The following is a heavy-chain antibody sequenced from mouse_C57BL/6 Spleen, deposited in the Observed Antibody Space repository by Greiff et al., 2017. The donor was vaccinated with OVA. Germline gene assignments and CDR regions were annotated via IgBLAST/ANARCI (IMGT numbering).Heavy chain of an antibody. Sequence: QVQLKESGPELVKPGASVKISCKASGYAFSSSWMNWVKQRPGKGLEWIGRIYPGDGDTNYNGKFKGKATLTADKSSSTAYMQLSSLTSEDSAVYFCARSRDAKSFAYWGQGTMLTVSA. CDR2: IYPGDGDT. CDR3: ARSRDAKSFAY. J-gene: IGHJ3*01. V-gene: IGHV1-82*01. CDR1: GYAFSSSW.